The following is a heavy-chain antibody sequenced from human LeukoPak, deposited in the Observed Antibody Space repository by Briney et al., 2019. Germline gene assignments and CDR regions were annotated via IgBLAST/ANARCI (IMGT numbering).Heavy chain of an antibody. D-gene: IGHD5-24*01. J-gene: IGHJ4*02. CDR2: INPSGGST. CDR1: GYTFTSYD. V-gene: IGHV1-46*01. Sequence: ASVKVSCKASGYTFTSYDINWVRQAPGQGLEWMGIINPSGGSTSYAQKFQGRVTMTRDTSTSTVYMELSSLRSEDTAVYYCARAQLGASFDYWGQGTLVTVSS. CDR3: ARAQLGASFDY.